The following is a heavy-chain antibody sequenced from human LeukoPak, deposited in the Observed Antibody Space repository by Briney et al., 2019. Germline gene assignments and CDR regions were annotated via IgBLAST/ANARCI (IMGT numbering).Heavy chain of an antibody. CDR1: GGSISSSSYY. Sequence: SETLSLTCTVSGGSISSSSYYWGWIRQPPGKGLEWIGSIYYSGSTYYNPSLKSRVTISVDTSKNQFSLKLSSVTAADTAVYYCARGARRYSSSWHYYYYYMDVWGKGTTVTVSS. V-gene: IGHV4-39*07. CDR3: ARGARRYSSSWHYYYYYMDV. CDR2: IYYSGST. D-gene: IGHD6-13*01. J-gene: IGHJ6*03.